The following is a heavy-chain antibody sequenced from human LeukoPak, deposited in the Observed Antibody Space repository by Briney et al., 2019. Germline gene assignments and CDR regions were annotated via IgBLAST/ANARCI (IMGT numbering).Heavy chain of an antibody. J-gene: IGHJ4*02. CDR2: ISSSSSYI. CDR1: GFTFSSYS. Sequence: PGGSLRLSCAASGFTFSSYSMNWVRQAPGKGLEWVSSISSSSSYIYYADSVKGRFTISRDNAKNSLYLQMNSLRAEDTAVYYCAKDKGWLLWFDYWGQGTLVTVSS. CDR3: AKDKGWLLWFDY. V-gene: IGHV3-21*04. D-gene: IGHD3-9*01.